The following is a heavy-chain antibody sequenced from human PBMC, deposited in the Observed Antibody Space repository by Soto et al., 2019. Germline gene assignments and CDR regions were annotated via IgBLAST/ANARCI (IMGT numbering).Heavy chain of an antibody. D-gene: IGHD1-1*01. CDR2: IYYSGNT. J-gene: IGHJ5*02. Sequence: NPSETLSLTCTVSGGSISSDYWSWLRQSPGKGLEWIGYIYYSGNTKYNPSLESRVTISIDASKNQVSLNLRSVTAADTAVYYCAKQGGKYGIRTFDPWGKGTLVTVSS. CDR1: GGSISSDY. CDR3: AKQGGKYGIRTFDP. V-gene: IGHV4-59*08.